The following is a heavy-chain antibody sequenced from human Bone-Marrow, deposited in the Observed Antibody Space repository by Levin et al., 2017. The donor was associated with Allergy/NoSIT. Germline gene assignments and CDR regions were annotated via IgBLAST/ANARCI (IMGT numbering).Heavy chain of an antibody. J-gene: IGHJ5*02. Sequence: SCAASGFTFRSYWMHWVRQTPGKGLVWVSRVNTDGRSTNYADSVKGRFTISRDNAKNTVYLQMNSLRAEDTAVYYCARDRSSSSSVWFDPWGQGTLVTVSS. CDR2: VNTDGRST. V-gene: IGHV3-74*01. CDR1: GFTFRSYW. D-gene: IGHD6-6*01. CDR3: ARDRSSSSSVWFDP.